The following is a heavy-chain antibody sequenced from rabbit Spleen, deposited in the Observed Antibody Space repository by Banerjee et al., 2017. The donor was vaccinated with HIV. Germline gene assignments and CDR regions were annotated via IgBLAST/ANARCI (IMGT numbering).Heavy chain of an antibody. Sequence: QSLEESGGDLVKPGASLTLTCTASGFYFSSNYYMCWVRQAPGKGLEWIGAIYTGRGGTDYANWVNGRFTISSDNAQNTVDLQMSGLTAADTATYFCARAGYAGYGYANFRDYYGMDLWGQGTLVTVS. CDR1: GFYFSSNYY. CDR3: ARAGYAGYGYANFRDYYGMDL. V-gene: IGHV1S40*01. D-gene: IGHD6-1*01. J-gene: IGHJ6*01. CDR2: IYTGRGGT.